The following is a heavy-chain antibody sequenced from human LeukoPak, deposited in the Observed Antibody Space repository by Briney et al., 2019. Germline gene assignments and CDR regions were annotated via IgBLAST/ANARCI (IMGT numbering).Heavy chain of an antibody. CDR3: AREPPGIAVADHYYYYGMDV. J-gene: IGHJ6*02. D-gene: IGHD6-19*01. CDR1: GFTFSSYG. CDR2: IWYDGSNK. Sequence: GGSLRLSCAASGFTFSSYGMHWVRQAPGKGLEWVAVIWYDGSNKYYADSVKGRFTISRDNSKNTLYLQMNSLRAEDTAVYYCAREPPGIAVADHYYYYGMDVWGQGTTVTVSS. V-gene: IGHV3-33*01.